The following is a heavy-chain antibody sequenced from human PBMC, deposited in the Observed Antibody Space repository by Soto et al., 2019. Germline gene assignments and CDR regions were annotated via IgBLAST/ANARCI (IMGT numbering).Heavy chain of an antibody. CDR3: ARGAIVVVPAAIAYYYYYMDV. Sequence: ASVKVSCKASGYTFTSYAMHWVRQAPGQRLEWMGWINAGNGNTKYSQKFQGRVTITRDTSASTAYMELSSLRSEDTAVCYCARGAIVVVPAAIAYYYYYMDVWGKGTTVTVSS. D-gene: IGHD2-2*02. V-gene: IGHV1-3*01. CDR2: INAGNGNT. CDR1: GYTFTSYA. J-gene: IGHJ6*03.